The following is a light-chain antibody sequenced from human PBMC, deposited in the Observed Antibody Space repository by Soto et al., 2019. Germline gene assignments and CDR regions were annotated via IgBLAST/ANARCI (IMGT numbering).Light chain of an antibody. CDR3: QQYNNWLPYT. V-gene: IGKV3-15*01. Sequence: EIVMTQSPATLSVSPGERATLSCRASQRVSSNLAWYQQKPGQAPRLLIYGASTMATGIPARFSGSGSGTEFTLTISSLQSEDFAVYYCQQYNNWLPYTFGQGTKLEIK. CDR2: GAS. J-gene: IGKJ2*01. CDR1: QRVSSN.